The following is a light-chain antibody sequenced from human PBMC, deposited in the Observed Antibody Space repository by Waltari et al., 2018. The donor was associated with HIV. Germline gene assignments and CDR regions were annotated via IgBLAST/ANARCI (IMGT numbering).Light chain of an antibody. Sequence: QSALTQPPSASGSPGQSVTLSCTGTSSDVGGYNYVSWHQQHPGKAPKLMIYDVIKRPSGVPDRFSGSKSGNTASLTVSGLQPEDEADYYCSSHAGSKVVFVGGTRLTVL. CDR1: SSDVGGYNY. V-gene: IGLV2-8*01. CDR3: SSHAGSKVV. J-gene: IGLJ2*01. CDR2: DVI.